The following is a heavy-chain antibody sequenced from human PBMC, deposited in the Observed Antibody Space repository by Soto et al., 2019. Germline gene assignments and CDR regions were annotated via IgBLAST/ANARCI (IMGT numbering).Heavy chain of an antibody. CDR3: AKARGHTYGYPVDY. V-gene: IGHV3-30*18. D-gene: IGHD5-18*01. J-gene: IGHJ4*02. Sequence: LRLSCAVSGFTFSSNAMHWVRQAPGRGLEWVALISFDGSNEYYADSVKGRFTISRDNSKNTLYLQMNSLRAEDTAVYYCAKARGHTYGYPVDYWGQGTLVTVSS. CDR2: ISFDGSNE. CDR1: GFTFSSNA.